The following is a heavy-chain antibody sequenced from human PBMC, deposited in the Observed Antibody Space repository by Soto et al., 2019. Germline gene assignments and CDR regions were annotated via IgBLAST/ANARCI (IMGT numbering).Heavy chain of an antibody. Sequence: VASVKVSCKASGGTFSSYAISWVRQAPGQGLEWMGGIIPIFGTANYAQKFQGRVTITADKSTSTAYMELSSLRSEDTAVYYCARDYCSSTSCYTGYYYGMDVWGQGTTVTVSS. CDR2: IIPIFGTA. D-gene: IGHD2-2*02. CDR1: GGTFSSYA. J-gene: IGHJ6*02. V-gene: IGHV1-69*06. CDR3: ARDYCSSTSCYTGYYYGMDV.